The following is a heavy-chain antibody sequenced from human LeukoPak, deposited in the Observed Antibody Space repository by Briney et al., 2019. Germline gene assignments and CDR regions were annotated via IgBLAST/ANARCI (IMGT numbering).Heavy chain of an antibody. V-gene: IGHV1-46*01. Sequence: GASVKVSCKASGHTFTSYYMHWVRQAPGQGLEWMGIINPSGGSTSYAQKFQGRVTMTRDMSTSTVYMELSSLRSEDTAVYYCARSSGYEGYFDYWGQGTLVTVSS. J-gene: IGHJ4*02. D-gene: IGHD3-22*01. CDR1: GHTFTSYY. CDR3: ARSSGYEGYFDY. CDR2: INPSGGST.